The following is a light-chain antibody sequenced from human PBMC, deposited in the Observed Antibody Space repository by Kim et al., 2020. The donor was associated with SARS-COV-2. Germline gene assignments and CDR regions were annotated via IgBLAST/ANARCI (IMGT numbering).Light chain of an antibody. CDR3: QALDRSTAV. J-gene: IGLJ2*01. CDR1: KLGDKY. V-gene: IGLV3-1*01. CDR2: QDN. Sequence: GAPRQTARIDCSGDKLGDKYASWYQQKPGRSPVLVIYQDNRGPSGIPERFSASNSANTATLTISETQAMDEADYYCQALDRSTAVLGGGTQLTVL.